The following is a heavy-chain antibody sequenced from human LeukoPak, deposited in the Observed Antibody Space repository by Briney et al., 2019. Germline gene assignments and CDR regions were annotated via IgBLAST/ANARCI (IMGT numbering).Heavy chain of an antibody. D-gene: IGHD1-1*01. CDR1: GYTFTDYY. V-gene: IGHV1-2*02. Sequence: GASVKVSCKASGYTFTDYYLHWVRQAPGQGLEWMGWINPNSGGTNYAQKFQGRVTMTRDTSISTAYMELSSLRSEDTAVYYCARGNWNDPNFDYWGQGTLVTVSS. CDR3: ARGNWNDPNFDY. J-gene: IGHJ4*02. CDR2: INPNSGGT.